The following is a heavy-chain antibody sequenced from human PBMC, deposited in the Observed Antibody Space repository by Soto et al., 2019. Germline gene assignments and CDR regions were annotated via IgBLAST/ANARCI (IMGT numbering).Heavy chain of an antibody. V-gene: IGHV3-33*01. CDR3: ARDLLEVDTVVLDY. J-gene: IGHJ4*02. Sequence: GGSLRLSCAASGFTFSSYGMHWVRQAPGKGLEWVAVIWYDGSNKYYADSVKGRFTISRDNSKNTLYLQMNSLRAEDTAVYYCARDLLEVDTVVLDYWGQGTLVTGSS. D-gene: IGHD5-12*01. CDR2: IWYDGSNK. CDR1: GFTFSSYG.